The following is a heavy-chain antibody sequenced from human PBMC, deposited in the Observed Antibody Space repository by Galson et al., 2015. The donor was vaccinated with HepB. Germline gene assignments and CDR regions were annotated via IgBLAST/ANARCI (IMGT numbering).Heavy chain of an antibody. CDR1: GFTFSNYR. V-gene: IGHV3-21*01. CDR3: ARETITNYAMDV. D-gene: IGHD5-12*01. Sequence: LRLSCAASGFTFSNYRMNWVRQAPGKGLDWVASITSDSTYIYYGESLEGRFTISRDNAKNSLSLQMSSLRADDTAVYYCARETITNYAMDVWGQGILVTVSS. J-gene: IGHJ4*02. CDR2: ITSDSTYI.